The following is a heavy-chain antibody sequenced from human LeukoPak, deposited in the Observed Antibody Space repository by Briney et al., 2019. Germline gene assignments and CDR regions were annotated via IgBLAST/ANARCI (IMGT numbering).Heavy chain of an antibody. V-gene: IGHV4-34*01. CDR3: ARVTGYVMEDYFDY. D-gene: IGHD6-13*01. CDR2: INHSGST. CDR1: GGSFSGYS. J-gene: IGHJ4*02. Sequence: SETLSLTCAVYGGSFSGYSWSWIRQPPGKGLEWIGEINHSGSTNYNPSLKSRVTISVDTSKNQFSLRLSSVTAADTAVYYCARVTGYVMEDYFDYWGQGTLVTVSS.